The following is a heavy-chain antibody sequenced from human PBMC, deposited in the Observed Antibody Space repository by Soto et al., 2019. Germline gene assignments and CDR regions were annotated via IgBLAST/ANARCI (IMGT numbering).Heavy chain of an antibody. V-gene: IGHV3-23*01. Sequence: EVQLLESGGGLVQPGGPLRLSCAASGFTFSSYAMSWVRQAPGKGLEWVSAISGSGGSTYYADSVKGRFTISRDNSKNTLYLQMNSLRAEDTAVYYCAKGDSSGWLGDYWGQGTLVTVSS. J-gene: IGHJ4*02. CDR1: GFTFSSYA. CDR2: ISGSGGST. D-gene: IGHD6-19*01. CDR3: AKGDSSGWLGDY.